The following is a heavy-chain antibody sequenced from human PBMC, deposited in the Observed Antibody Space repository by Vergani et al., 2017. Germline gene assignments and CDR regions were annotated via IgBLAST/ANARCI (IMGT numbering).Heavy chain of an antibody. Sequence: QVQLVESGGGVVQPGRSLRLSCAASGFSFSSFGFHWVRQAPGKGLEWVAFIHYDGSHEYYIDSVKGRFTISRDNAKNSLYLQMNSLRAEDTAVYYCARGEYYYDSSGYWGYFDYWGQGTLVTVSS. D-gene: IGHD3-22*01. J-gene: IGHJ4*02. CDR1: GFSFSSFG. CDR2: IHYDGSHE. V-gene: IGHV3-33*03. CDR3: ARGEYYYDSSGYWGYFDY.